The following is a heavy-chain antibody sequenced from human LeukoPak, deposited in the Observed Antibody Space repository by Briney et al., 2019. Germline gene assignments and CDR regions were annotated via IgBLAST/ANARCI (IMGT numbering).Heavy chain of an antibody. D-gene: IGHD3-16*02. CDR3: ASAGSYRHDY. CDR2: INADGSTT. CDR1: GLTFSNYW. Sequence: GGSLRPSCVASGLTFSNYWMHWVRQAPGKGLVWVSRINADGSTTNYADSVKGRFTISRDNAKNTLYLQTNSLRVEDTAVYYCASAGSYRHDYWGQGTLVTVSS. J-gene: IGHJ4*02. V-gene: IGHV3-74*01.